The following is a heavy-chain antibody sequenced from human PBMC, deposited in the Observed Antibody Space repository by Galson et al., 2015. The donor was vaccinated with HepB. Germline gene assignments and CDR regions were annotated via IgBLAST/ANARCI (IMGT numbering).Heavy chain of an antibody. CDR1: GFTFDNYA. CDR3: AKDTEPIPMFHFAF. Sequence: SLRLSCAASGFTFDNYAMHWVRQVPGRGLEWVSGISWNSGYIDYADSVRGRFTISRDNAKNSLYLQMNSLRDEDTALYYCAKDTEPIPMFHFAFWGQGTLVTVSS. J-gene: IGHJ4*02. CDR2: ISWNSGYI. V-gene: IGHV3-9*01. D-gene: IGHD3-10*02.